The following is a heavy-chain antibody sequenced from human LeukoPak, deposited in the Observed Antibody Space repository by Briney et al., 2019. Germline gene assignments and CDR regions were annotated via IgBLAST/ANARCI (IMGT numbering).Heavy chain of an antibody. D-gene: IGHD2-2*03. CDR2: INPNSGGT. CDR1: GYTFTGYY. Sequence: GASVMVSCKASGYTFTGYYMHWVRQAPGQGLEWMGWINPNSGGTNYAQKFQGRVTMTRDTSISTAYMELSRLRSDDTAVYYCARSGYCSSTSCYNWFDPWGQGTLVTVSS. CDR3: ARSGYCSSTSCYNWFDP. J-gene: IGHJ5*02. V-gene: IGHV1-2*02.